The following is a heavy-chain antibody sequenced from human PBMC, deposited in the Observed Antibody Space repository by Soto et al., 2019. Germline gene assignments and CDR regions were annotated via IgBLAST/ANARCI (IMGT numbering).Heavy chain of an antibody. V-gene: IGHV1-18*01. CDR2: ISAYNGDT. D-gene: IGHD3-10*01. Sequence: ASVKVSCKASGYSFTSNGISWVRQAPGQGLEWMGWISAYNGDTKYAQKIQGRVTMTTDTSTSTAYMELRSLRSDDTAVYYCARDYPYVSGSYYMYYFDYWGQGTLVTVSS. J-gene: IGHJ4*02. CDR3: ARDYPYVSGSYYMYYFDY. CDR1: GYSFTSNG.